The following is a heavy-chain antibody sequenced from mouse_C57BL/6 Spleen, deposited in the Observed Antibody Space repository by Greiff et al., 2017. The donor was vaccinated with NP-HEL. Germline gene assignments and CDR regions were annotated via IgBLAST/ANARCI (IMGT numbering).Heavy chain of an antibody. CDR3: ARLEDR. CDR2: IWAGGST. CDR1: GFSLTSYG. Sequence: VKLEESGPGLVAPSQSLSITCTVSGFSLTSYGVHWVRQPPGKGLEWLGVIWAGGSTNYNSALMSRLSISKDNSKSQVVLQMNSLQTDDTAMYYCARLEDRWGQGTTLTVSS. J-gene: IGHJ2*01. V-gene: IGHV2-9*02.